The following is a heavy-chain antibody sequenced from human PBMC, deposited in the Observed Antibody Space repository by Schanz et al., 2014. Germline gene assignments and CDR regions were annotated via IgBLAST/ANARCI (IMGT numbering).Heavy chain of an antibody. V-gene: IGHV1-18*01. CDR3: ARDAADFYDILTEEDY. CDR1: GYIFINSG. D-gene: IGHD3-9*01. Sequence: QVQLVQSGAEVKKPGASVKVSCKASGYIFINSGISWVRQAPGQGLEWMGWISAYNGNTKYPQKFQGRVTMTTDTSTSTAYMELRSLRSDDTAVYYCARDAADFYDILTEEDYWGQGTLVTVSS. J-gene: IGHJ4*02. CDR2: ISAYNGNT.